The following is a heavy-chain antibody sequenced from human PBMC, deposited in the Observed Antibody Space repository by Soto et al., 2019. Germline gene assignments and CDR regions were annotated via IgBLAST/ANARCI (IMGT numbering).Heavy chain of an antibody. CDR1: GGSISSGDYY. CDR3: AGTIFGVVNPHYGMDV. V-gene: IGHV4-30-4*01. Sequence: SETLSLTCTVSGGSISSGDYYWSWIRQPPGKGLEWIGYIYYRGSTYYNPSLKSRVTISVDTSKNQFSLKLSSVTAADTAVYYCAGTIFGVVNPHYGMDVWGQGTTVTVSS. J-gene: IGHJ6*02. CDR2: IYYRGST. D-gene: IGHD3-3*01.